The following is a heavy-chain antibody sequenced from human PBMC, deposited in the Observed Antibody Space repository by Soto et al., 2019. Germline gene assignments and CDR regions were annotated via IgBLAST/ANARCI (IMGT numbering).Heavy chain of an antibody. CDR3: ARDRVPAAAPAFYYYYYGMDV. CDR2: ISSSSSYI. Sequence: GGSLRLSCAASGFTFSSYSMNWVRQAPGKGLEWVSSISSSSSYIYYADSVKGRFTISRDNAKNSLYLQMNSLRAEDTAVYYCARDRVPAAAPAFYYYYYGMDVWGQGTTVTVSS. D-gene: IGHD2-2*01. J-gene: IGHJ6*01. V-gene: IGHV3-21*01. CDR1: GFTFSSYS.